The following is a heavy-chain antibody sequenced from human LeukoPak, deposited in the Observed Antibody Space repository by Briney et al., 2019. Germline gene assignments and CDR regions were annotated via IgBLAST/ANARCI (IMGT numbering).Heavy chain of an antibody. V-gene: IGHV4-30-4*08. CDR1: GGSISSGDYY. Sequence: PSETLSLTCTVSGGSISSGDYYWSWIRQPPGKGLEGIGYIYYSGSTYYNPSLKSRVTISVDTSKNQFSLKLSSVTAADTAVYYCARGRNIVVVPAAIGGAWFDPWGQGTLVTVSS. CDR2: IYYSGST. D-gene: IGHD2-2*01. CDR3: ARGRNIVVVPAAIGGAWFDP. J-gene: IGHJ5*02.